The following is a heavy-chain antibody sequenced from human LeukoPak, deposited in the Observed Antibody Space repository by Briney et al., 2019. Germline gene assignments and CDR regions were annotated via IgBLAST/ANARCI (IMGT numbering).Heavy chain of an antibody. J-gene: IGHJ4*02. D-gene: IGHD3-10*01. Sequence: SQTLSLTCAISGDSLSNNNVAWSWIRQSPSRGLEWLGRTYYRPKFNTDYAVSVKSRIAINSDTSKNQFSLQPNSVTPVDTGVYYCARGSHSSFDYWGQGTLVTVSS. CDR2: TYYRPKFNT. CDR1: GDSLSNNNVA. V-gene: IGHV6-1*01. CDR3: ARGSHSSFDY.